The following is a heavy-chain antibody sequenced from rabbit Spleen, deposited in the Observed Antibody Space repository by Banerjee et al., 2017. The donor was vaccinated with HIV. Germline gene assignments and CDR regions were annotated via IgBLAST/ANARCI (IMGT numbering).Heavy chain of an antibody. J-gene: IGHJ4*01. CDR3: ARDGDDSSGLYYDL. CDR1: GFSLSSGYD. D-gene: IGHD1-1*01. CDR2: IYGGSGST. V-gene: IGHV1S40*01. Sequence: QSLEESGGDLVKPGASLTLTCTASGFSLSSGYDMCWVRQPPGKGLEWIACIYGGSGSTYYARWAKGRFTISRTSSTTVTLQMTSLTAADTATYFCARDGDDSSGLYYDLWGPGTLVTVS.